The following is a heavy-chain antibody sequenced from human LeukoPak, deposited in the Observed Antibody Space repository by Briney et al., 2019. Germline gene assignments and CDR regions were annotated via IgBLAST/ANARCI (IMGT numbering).Heavy chain of an antibody. D-gene: IGHD2-2*01. CDR3: AREYIVVVPAAMVHDAFDI. V-gene: IGHV3-11*04. CDR2: ISSSGSTI. Sequence: PSETLSLTCTVSGYSISSGYYWGWIRQPPGKGLEWVSYISSSGSTIYYADSVKGRFTISRDNAKNSLYLQMNSLRAEDTAVYYCAREYIVVVPAAMVHDAFDIWGQGTMVTVSS. CDR1: GYSISSGYY. J-gene: IGHJ3*02.